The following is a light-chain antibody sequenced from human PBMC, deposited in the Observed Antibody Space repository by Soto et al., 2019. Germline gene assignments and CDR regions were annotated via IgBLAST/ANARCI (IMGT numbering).Light chain of an antibody. Sequence: DIQMTQSPPTLSASVGDRVTITCRASQSISSWLAWYQQKPGTAPKLLIYKASTLQSGVPSRFSGSGSGTEFTLTISSLQPDDFATNYCQQYSDNWTFGQGTKV. CDR3: QQYSDNWT. J-gene: IGKJ1*01. V-gene: IGKV1-5*03. CDR2: KAS. CDR1: QSISSW.